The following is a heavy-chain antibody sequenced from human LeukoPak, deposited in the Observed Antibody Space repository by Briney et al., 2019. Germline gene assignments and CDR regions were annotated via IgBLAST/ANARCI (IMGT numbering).Heavy chain of an antibody. J-gene: IGHJ4*02. D-gene: IGHD3-10*01. Sequence: GKSLRLSCAASGFTFSGYAIHWVRQAPGKGLEWVAVISYDGSNKYYAESVKGRFTISRDNDKNSLYLQMNSLRAEDTAIYYCATYNSDSGVIDYWGPGTLVTVSS. V-gene: IGHV3-30*04. CDR3: ATYNSDSGVIDY. CDR2: ISYDGSNK. CDR1: GFTFSGYA.